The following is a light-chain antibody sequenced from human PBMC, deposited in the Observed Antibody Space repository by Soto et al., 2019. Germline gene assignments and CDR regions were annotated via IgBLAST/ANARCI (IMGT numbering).Light chain of an antibody. CDR3: HQYDYWPLT. J-gene: IGKJ4*01. CDR2: GAS. Sequence: EIEMTLSPATLSLAPGKSVTLVCRASESVSTNLAWYQQKVGQAPRLLIYGASTRATGIPARFSGSGYGTDFNLTISSLQSEDFAVYYCHQYDYWPLTFGGGTKVDIK. V-gene: IGKV3-15*01. CDR1: ESVSTN.